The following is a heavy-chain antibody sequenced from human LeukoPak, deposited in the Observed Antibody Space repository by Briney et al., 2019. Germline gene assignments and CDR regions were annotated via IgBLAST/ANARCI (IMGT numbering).Heavy chain of an antibody. CDR1: GFTFSDYY. Sequence: GGSLKLSCLASGFTFSDYYMSWVRQAPGKGLEWISYMSSRGYPIYHADSVKGRFTISRDNAKNTLYLQMHNLRADDTAVYFCARVGIALASPFDYWGLGTLVAVSS. V-gene: IGHV3-11*01. D-gene: IGHD1-1*01. J-gene: IGHJ4*02. CDR2: MSSRGYPI. CDR3: ARVGIALASPFDY.